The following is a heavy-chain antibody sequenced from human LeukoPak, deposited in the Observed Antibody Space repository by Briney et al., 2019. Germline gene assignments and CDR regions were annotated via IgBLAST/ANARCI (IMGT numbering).Heavy chain of an antibody. D-gene: IGHD6-13*01. Sequence: GGSLRLSCAASGFTFSSYSMNWVRQAPGKGLEWVSSISSSSSYIYYADSVKGRFTISRDNAKNSLHLQMNSLRAEDTAVYYCARGLGSSSWAYWGQGTLVTVSS. V-gene: IGHV3-21*01. J-gene: IGHJ4*02. CDR3: ARGLGSSSWAY. CDR2: ISSSSSYI. CDR1: GFTFSSYS.